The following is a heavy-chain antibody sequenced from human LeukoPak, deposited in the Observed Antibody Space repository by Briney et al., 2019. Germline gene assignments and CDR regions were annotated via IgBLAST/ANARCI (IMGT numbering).Heavy chain of an antibody. CDR3: ARGSSYGAEPNFDY. Sequence: PSETLSLTCTVSGDSISSYYCSWIRQPPGKGLEWIGYIYYSGSTSYNPSLKSRVTISLDTSNNQFSLKLSSVTAADTAVYYCARGSSYGAEPNFDYWGQGTLVTVSS. J-gene: IGHJ4*02. CDR1: GDSISSYY. CDR2: IYYSGST. D-gene: IGHD3-10*01. V-gene: IGHV4-59*12.